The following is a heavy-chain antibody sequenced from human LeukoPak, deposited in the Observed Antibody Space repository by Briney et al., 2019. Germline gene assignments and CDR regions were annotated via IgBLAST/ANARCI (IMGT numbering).Heavy chain of an antibody. J-gene: IGHJ6*02. Sequence: GGSLRLSCAASGFTFRSYAMSWVRQAPGKGLEWVSAISGNGGSTSYADSVKGRFTISRDNSKNTLYLQMNSLRAEDTAVYYCAKEPAWLHYGMDVWGQGTTVTVSS. D-gene: IGHD3-22*01. CDR3: AKEPAWLHYGMDV. CDR1: GFTFRSYA. CDR2: ISGNGGST. V-gene: IGHV3-23*01.